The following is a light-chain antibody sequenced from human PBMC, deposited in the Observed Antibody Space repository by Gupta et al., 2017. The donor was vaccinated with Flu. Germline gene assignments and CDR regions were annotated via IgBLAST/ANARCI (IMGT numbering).Light chain of an antibody. CDR3: GAYADGRYV. CDR2: EGR. CDR1: SGDVGGYNY. V-gene: IGLV2-8*01. Sequence: QSVTISCTGTSGDVGGYNYVSWYQQHPGKAPKLMIYEGRRRPAGVPDRFSASKSGSTASLTVAGLQAEDEDDYYCGAYADGRYVFGTGTKVTVL. J-gene: IGLJ1*01.